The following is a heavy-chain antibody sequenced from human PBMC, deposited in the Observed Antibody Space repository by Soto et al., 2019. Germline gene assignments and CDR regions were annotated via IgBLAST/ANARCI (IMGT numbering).Heavy chain of an antibody. D-gene: IGHD2-2*01. J-gene: IGHJ6*02. CDR2: ISIGSSSM. V-gene: IGHV3-48*02. CDR3: ARDKALVVPSLVNSDYYYYAMDV. CDR1: GFTFRNYK. Sequence: GGSLRLSCAASGFTFRNYKMNWVRQAPGKGLEWVSQISIGSSSMDYADSVKGRFTVSRDISKNTLYLQMNGLRDEDTAIYYCARDKALVVPSLVNSDYYYYAMDVWGQGTTFTVSS.